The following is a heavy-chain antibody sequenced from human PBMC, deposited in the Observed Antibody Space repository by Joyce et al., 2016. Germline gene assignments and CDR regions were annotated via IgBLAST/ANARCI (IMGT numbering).Heavy chain of an antibody. J-gene: IGHJ3*02. CDR1: GASMINGNYY. Sequence: QVHLQESGPGLVRPSQTLSLTCSVPGASMINGNYYWSWIRQHSGNGLELIVYYEFSGSTQYNPALKSRVTISVDTSKNQFSLRLTSVTVADTAVYFCARVRDTSAGLWSSFDIWGQGTMVAVSS. CDR2: YEFSGST. D-gene: IGHD6-19*01. CDR3: ARVRDTSAGLWSSFDI. V-gene: IGHV4-31*03.